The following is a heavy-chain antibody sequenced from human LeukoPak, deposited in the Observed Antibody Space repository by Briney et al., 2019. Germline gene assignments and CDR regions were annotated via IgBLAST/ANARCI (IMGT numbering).Heavy chain of an antibody. CDR1: GFTFSSYG. V-gene: IGHV3-30*02. CDR2: IRYDGSNK. Sequence: TGGSLRLSCAASGFTFSSYGMHWVRQAPGKGLEWVAFIRYDGSNKYYADSVKGRFTISRDNSKNTLYLQMNSLRAEDTAVYYCARAHNWKYGTFDYWGQGTLVTVSS. CDR3: ARAHNWKYGTFDY. J-gene: IGHJ4*02. D-gene: IGHD1-7*01.